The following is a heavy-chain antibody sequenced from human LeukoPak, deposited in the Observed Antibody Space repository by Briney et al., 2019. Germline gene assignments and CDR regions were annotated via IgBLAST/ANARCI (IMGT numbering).Heavy chain of an antibody. Sequence: AETLSLTCTVSGGSVHSKSYYWIWMPPPPGKGLEWIGYIYSNGITNNNPSLKSRTTMAVDTSKNQFSLRLSSVTAADAAVYYCARDLAWLGRSGWFDSWGQGSLVTVSS. V-gene: IGHV4-61*01. CDR3: ARDLAWLGRSGWFDS. CDR1: GGSVHSKSYY. J-gene: IGHJ5*01. CDR2: IYSNGIT. D-gene: IGHD3-3*02.